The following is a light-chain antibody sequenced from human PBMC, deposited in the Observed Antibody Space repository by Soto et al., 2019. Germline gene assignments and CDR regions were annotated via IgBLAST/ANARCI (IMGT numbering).Light chain of an antibody. CDR3: QQSYSTPPT. CDR2: AAS. Sequence: IIQNPSSLSASVGDRVTITCRSSQSISSYLNWYQQKPGKAPKLLIYAASSLQSGVPSRFSGSGSGTDFTLTISSLQPEDFATYYCQQSYSTPPTFGQGTKVDIK. CDR1: QSISSY. V-gene: IGKV1-39*01. J-gene: IGKJ1*01.